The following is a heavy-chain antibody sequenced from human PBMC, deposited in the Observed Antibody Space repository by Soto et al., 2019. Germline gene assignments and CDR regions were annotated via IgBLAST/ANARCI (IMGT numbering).Heavy chain of an antibody. J-gene: IGHJ4*02. V-gene: IGHV4-61*01. Sequence: SETLSLTFTVSGGSVSSSFFYWSWGRQPPGQSLEWIGYIYYTGRTNYNPSLASRVAMSVDTSKKKFNLNIRSLTAADTARYYCARLTTSSGWSLFDSWGQGMLVTVSS. D-gene: IGHD6-13*01. CDR2: IYYTGRT. CDR1: GGSVSSSFFY. CDR3: ARLTTSSGWSLFDS.